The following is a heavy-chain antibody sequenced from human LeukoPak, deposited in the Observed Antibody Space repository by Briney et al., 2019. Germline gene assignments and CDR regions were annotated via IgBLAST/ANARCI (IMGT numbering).Heavy chain of an antibody. J-gene: IGHJ4*02. CDR3: AKDIGSGSYYNFDY. V-gene: IGHV3-64D*06. Sequence: GGSLRLSCSASGFTFSAYAMHWVRQAPGKGLEYASAISPNGGSTYYADSVKGRFTISRDNSKNTLYLQMNSLRAEDTALYYCAKDIGSGSYYNFDYWGQGTLVTVSS. D-gene: IGHD1-26*01. CDR1: GFTFSAYA. CDR2: ISPNGGST.